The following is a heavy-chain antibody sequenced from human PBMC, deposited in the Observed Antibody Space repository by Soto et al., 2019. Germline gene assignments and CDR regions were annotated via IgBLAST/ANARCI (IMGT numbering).Heavy chain of an antibody. J-gene: IGHJ4*02. CDR3: ARDLWYCSGGSCSD. CDR1: GFAFSSYW. D-gene: IGHD2-15*01. V-gene: IGHV3-7*01. Sequence: GGSLRLSCAASGFAFSSYWMSWVRQAPGKGLEWVANIKQDGSEKYYVDSVKGRFTISRDNAKNSVYLQMNRLRAEDTAVYYCARDLWYCSGGSCSDWGQGTLVTVSS. CDR2: IKQDGSEK.